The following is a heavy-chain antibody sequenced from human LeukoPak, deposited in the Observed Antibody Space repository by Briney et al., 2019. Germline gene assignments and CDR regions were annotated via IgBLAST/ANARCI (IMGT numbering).Heavy chain of an antibody. CDR2: ISGSGGST. CDR1: GFTFSSYA. J-gene: IGHJ6*02. CDR3: AKPNVAGTSYYGMDV. D-gene: IGHD6-19*01. V-gene: IGHV3-23*01. Sequence: GGSLRLSCAASGFTFSSYAMSWVRQTPGKGLEWVSAISGSGGSTYYADSVKGRFTISRDNSKNTLYLQMNSLRAEDTAVYYCAKPNVAGTSYYGMDVWGQGTTVTVSS.